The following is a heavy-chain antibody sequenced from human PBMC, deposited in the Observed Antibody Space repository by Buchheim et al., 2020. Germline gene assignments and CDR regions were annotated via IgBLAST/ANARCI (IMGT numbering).Heavy chain of an antibody. Sequence: QVQLQQWGAGLLKPSETLSLTCTVSGDSIGTGTHYWGWLRQPPGKGLEWIGSVYYSGTTYSNPSLKSRVTISVATTSNHFSMKLTSVTAADTAVYYCARQDRPSSGTAGYFDPWGQGAL. J-gene: IGHJ4*02. V-gene: IGHV4-39*01. CDR3: ARQDRPSSGTAGYFDP. CDR2: VYYSGTT. D-gene: IGHD6-13*01. CDR1: GDSIGTGTHY.